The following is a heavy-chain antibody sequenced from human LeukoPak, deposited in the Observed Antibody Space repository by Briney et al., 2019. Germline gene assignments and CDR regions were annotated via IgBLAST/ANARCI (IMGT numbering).Heavy chain of an antibody. D-gene: IGHD3-10*01. CDR3: AKGVRGVIAYYFDF. J-gene: IGHJ4*02. V-gene: IGHV3-30*18. Sequence: GGLRLCFAAPWFIFSSFFMHRGRPAPGQGGGWGAGISSDGSDKYYADSGKGRFTISRDNSKNQLYLQINSLRTEDTAVYYCAKGVRGVIAYYFDFWGQGTLVTVFS. CDR1: WFIFSSFF. CDR2: ISSDGSDK.